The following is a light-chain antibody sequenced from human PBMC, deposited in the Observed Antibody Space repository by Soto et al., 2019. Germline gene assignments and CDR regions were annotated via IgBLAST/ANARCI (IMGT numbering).Light chain of an antibody. CDR2: GIS. CDR3: QQYTNWPIT. CDR1: QTVGRDY. V-gene: IGKV3D-15*01. J-gene: IGKJ5*01. Sequence: EIVMTQSPATLSVSPGERATLSCRASQTVGRDYLAWYQHKPGQAPRLLIYGISNRATGIPDRFSGSGSGTEFTLSISSVQPEDVAIYYCQQYTNWPITFGQGTRLQI.